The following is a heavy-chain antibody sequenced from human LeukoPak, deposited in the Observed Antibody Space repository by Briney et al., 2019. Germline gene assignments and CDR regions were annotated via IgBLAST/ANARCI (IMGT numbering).Heavy chain of an antibody. Sequence: KVSCKVSGYTLTELSMHWVRQAPGKGLEWMGGFDPEDGETIYAQKFQGRVTMTEDTSTDTAYMELSSLRSEDTAVYYCATRGRGFDWLDPWGQGTLVTVSS. CDR3: ATRGRGFDWLDP. CDR1: GYTLTELS. D-gene: IGHD3-10*01. CDR2: FDPEDGET. J-gene: IGHJ5*02. V-gene: IGHV1-24*01.